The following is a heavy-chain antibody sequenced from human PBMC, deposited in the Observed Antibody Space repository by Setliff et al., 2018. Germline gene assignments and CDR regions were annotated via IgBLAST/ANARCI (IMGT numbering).Heavy chain of an antibody. CDR3: ARVRKNDDSNNWYGASYYSYHYAMDV. D-gene: IGHD6-13*01. CDR2: FNPEDEEI. CDR1: GSTLTELT. J-gene: IGHJ6*02. V-gene: IGHV1-24*01. Sequence: ASVKVSCKVSGSTLTELTMYWVRQAPGKGREWMGSFNPEDEEIIYAQKFQGRVTMTTDTSTSTAYMALRSLRSDDTAIYYCARVRKNDDSNNWYGASYYSYHYAMDVWGLGTTVTVSS.